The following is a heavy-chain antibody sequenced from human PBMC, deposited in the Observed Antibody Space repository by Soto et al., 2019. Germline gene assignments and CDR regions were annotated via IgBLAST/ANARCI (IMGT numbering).Heavy chain of an antibody. D-gene: IGHD3-3*01. CDR2: TYYSGSA. Sequence: SETLSLTCTVSGGSLISSIYYWGWIRQPPGKGLEWIGSTYYSGSANYNPSFKSRVTISVDTSKNQFSLELSSLTAADTAVYYCARHGDFWSGSQGYNWFDPWGQGTLVTVSS. CDR1: GGSLISSIYY. V-gene: IGHV4-39*01. CDR3: ARHGDFWSGSQGYNWFDP. J-gene: IGHJ5*02.